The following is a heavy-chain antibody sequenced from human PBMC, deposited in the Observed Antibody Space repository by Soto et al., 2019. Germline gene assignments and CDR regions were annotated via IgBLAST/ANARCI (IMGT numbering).Heavy chain of an antibody. V-gene: IGHV4-59*01. CDR2: LYYGRSA. CDR3: ALRSMAVVPEY. D-gene: IGHD3-22*01. CDR1: GDSISSYY. Sequence: QVQLQESGPGLVKPSETLSLTCAVSGDSISSYYCMWIRQPPGKGLESIGYLYYGRSANYNPSLKSRVRLSVDTSTNQCSLTLCSMTAADTAVYYCALRSMAVVPEYWGQGTLVTVSS. J-gene: IGHJ4*02.